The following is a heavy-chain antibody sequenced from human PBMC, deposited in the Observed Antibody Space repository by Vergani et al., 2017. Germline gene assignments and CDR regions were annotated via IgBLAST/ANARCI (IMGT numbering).Heavy chain of an antibody. CDR2: INWNSDSI. D-gene: IGHD6-13*01. J-gene: IGHJ2*01. CDR1: GFTFDDYA. Sequence: EVQLLESGGGSVQPGRSLRLSCAASGFTFDDYAMHWVRQAPGKGLEWVSGINWNSDSIAYADSVKGRFTISRDNAKNSLYLQMNSLRAEDTALYYCVKDIAASGNYWYFDLWGRGTLVTVSS. V-gene: IGHV3-9*01. CDR3: VKDIAASGNYWYFDL.